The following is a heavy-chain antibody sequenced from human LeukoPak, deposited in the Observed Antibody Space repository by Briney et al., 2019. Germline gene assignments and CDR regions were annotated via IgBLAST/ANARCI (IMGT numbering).Heavy chain of an antibody. Sequence: PGGSLRLSCAASGFIFSDYYMFWIRQAPGKGLEWLAYITSSGRATNYADSVRGRFTISRDNAKNSLYLRMNSLRAEDTAVYYCARDLFSWSEVAAGTVPYFDPWGQGTLVTVSS. CDR2: ITSSGRAT. CDR1: GFIFSDYY. CDR3: ARDLFSWSEVAAGTVPYFDP. V-gene: IGHV3-11*05. D-gene: IGHD3-3*01. J-gene: IGHJ5*02.